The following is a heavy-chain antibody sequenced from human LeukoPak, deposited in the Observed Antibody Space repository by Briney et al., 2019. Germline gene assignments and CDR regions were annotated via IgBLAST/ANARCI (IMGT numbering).Heavy chain of an antibody. CDR3: ARDLRHDYYYYYGMDV. V-gene: IGHV4-59*08. J-gene: IGHJ6*02. D-gene: IGHD3-3*01. CDR1: GGSIGSYY. Sequence: SETLSLTCTVSGGSIGSYYWSWIRQPPGKGLEWIGYIYYSGSTNYNPSLKSRVTISVDTSKNQFSLNLCSVTAADTAVYYCARDLRHDYYYYYGMDVWGQGTTVTVSS. CDR2: IYYSGST.